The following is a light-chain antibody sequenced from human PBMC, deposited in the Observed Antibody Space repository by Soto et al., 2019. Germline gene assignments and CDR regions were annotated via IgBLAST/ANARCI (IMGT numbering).Light chain of an antibody. CDR2: GAS. J-gene: IGKJ1*01. Sequence: EIVMTQSPAPLSVPPGERATLSCRASQSVSNNLDWYQQNPGQAPRLLIYGASTRATGIPATFSRRGPGTEFTLSISGLQSEDCAVYYCQQYNNWPQTVGQGTKVEIK. CDR1: QSVSNN. CDR3: QQYNNWPQT. V-gene: IGKV3-15*01.